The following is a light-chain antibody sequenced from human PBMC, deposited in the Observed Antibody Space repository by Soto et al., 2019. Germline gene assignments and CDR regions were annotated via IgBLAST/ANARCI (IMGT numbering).Light chain of an antibody. Sequence: EIVLTQSPPTLSLSPGERVTLSCRASQSVSIFLAWYQQKVGQPPRLLIYDASKRATGVPVRFSGSGSGTDFTLPISSLEREDFAVYYCQHRFNWPRTFGQGTKLEI. CDR3: QHRFNWPRT. CDR1: QSVSIF. J-gene: IGKJ2*01. CDR2: DAS. V-gene: IGKV3-11*01.